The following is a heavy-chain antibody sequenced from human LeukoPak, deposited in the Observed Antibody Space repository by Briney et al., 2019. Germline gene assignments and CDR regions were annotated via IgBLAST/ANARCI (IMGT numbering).Heavy chain of an antibody. D-gene: IGHD3-9*01. CDR2: INGDGRNI. CDR3: TRDLMDYDVSTGLHHYYMDV. V-gene: IGHV3-74*01. Sequence: GGSLRLSCVASGFTFSSYWVHWVRQGPRKGLVWVSRINGDGRNINYADSVRGRFTISRDNAKNTLYLQMNTLRVDDTAVYYCTRDLMDYDVSTGLHHYYMDVWGQGTTVTVSS. J-gene: IGHJ6*02. CDR1: GFTFSSYW.